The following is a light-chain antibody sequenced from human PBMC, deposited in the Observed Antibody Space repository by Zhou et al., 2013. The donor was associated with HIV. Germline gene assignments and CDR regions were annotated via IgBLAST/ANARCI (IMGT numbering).Light chain of an antibody. Sequence: QSVLTQPPSVSGAPGQTVTISCTGSSSNIGAGYDVHWYQHLPGTAPKLLIYGNNNRPSGVPDRFSGSKSGTSASLAITGLQAEDEADYCCQSYDSSLSGVAFGGGTKLTVL. V-gene: IGLV1-40*01. CDR1: SSNIGAGYD. CDR2: GNN. J-gene: IGLJ2*01. CDR3: QSYDSSLSGVA.